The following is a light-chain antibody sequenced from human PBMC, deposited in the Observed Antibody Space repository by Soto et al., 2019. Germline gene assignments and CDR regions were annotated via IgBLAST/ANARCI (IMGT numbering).Light chain of an antibody. J-gene: IGLJ1*01. CDR3: SSYTTSYFYV. CDR2: GVK. V-gene: IGLV2-14*01. Sequence: QSALTQPASVSGSPGQSITISCTGSGRDIGAYDYVSWYQQHPGKAPKLLIYGVKNRPSGVSYRFSASKSAFTASLTISGLQADDEAHYYCSSYTTSYFYVFGPGTKVTVL. CDR1: GRDIGAYDY.